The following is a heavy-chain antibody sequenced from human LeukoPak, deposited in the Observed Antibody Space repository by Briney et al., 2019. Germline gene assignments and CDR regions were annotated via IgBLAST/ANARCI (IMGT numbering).Heavy chain of an antibody. V-gene: IGHV3-66*01. J-gene: IGHJ4*02. CDR3: ARWYSSSWAFDY. CDR2: IYSGGST. Sequence: GGSLRLSCAASGFTVSSNYMSWVRQAPGKGLEWVSVIYSGGSTYYADSVKGRFTISRDNSKNTLYLQMNSLRAEDTAVYYCARWYSSSWAFDYWGQGTLVTVSP. CDR1: GFTVSSNY. D-gene: IGHD6-13*01.